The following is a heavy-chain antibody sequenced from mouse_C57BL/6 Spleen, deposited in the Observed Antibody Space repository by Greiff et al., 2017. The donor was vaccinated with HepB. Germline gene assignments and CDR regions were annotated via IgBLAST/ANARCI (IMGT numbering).Heavy chain of an antibody. Sequence: DVKLVESGGGLVKPGGSLKLSCAASGFTFSSYAMSWVRQTPEKRLEWVAYISSGGDYIYYADTVKGRFTISRDNARNTLYLQMSSLKSEDTAMYYCTRELGAMDYWGQGTSVTVSS. CDR1: GFTFSSYA. CDR3: TRELGAMDY. D-gene: IGHD3-3*01. CDR2: ISSGGDYI. V-gene: IGHV5-9-1*02. J-gene: IGHJ4*01.